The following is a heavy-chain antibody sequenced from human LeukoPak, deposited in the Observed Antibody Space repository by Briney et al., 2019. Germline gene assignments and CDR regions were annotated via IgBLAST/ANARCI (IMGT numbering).Heavy chain of an antibody. CDR2: ISGSGGST. V-gene: IGHV3-23*01. D-gene: IGHD3-16*01. J-gene: IGHJ6*02. CDR3: AKGHVSYYYYGMYV. Sequence: GASLRLSCAASGFTFSSYAMSRVRQAPGKGLEWVSAISGSGGSTYYADSVKGRFTISRDNSKNTLYLQMNSLRAEDTAVYYCAKGHVSYYYYGMYVWGQGTTVTVSS. CDR1: GFTFSSYA.